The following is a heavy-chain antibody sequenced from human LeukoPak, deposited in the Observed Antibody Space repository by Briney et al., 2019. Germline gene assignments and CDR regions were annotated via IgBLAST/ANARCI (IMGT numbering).Heavy chain of an antibody. Sequence: GGSLRLSCAASGFTFDDYAMHWVRQAPGKGLEWVSGISWNSGSIGYADSVKGRFTISRDNSKNTLYLQMNSLRAEDTAVYYCARWTTLHFDYWGQGTLVTVSS. CDR1: GFTFDDYA. D-gene: IGHD4-17*01. J-gene: IGHJ4*02. V-gene: IGHV3-9*01. CDR3: ARWTTLHFDY. CDR2: ISWNSGSI.